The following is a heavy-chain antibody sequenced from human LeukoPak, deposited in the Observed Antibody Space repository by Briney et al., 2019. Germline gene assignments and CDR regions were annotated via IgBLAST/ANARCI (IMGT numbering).Heavy chain of an antibody. CDR2: INSDGSWT. V-gene: IGHV3-74*01. J-gene: IGHJ4*02. D-gene: IGHD5-18*01. CDR1: GNYW. Sequence: PGGSLRLSCAASGNYWMHWVRQAPGKGLVWVSHINSDGSWTSYADSVKGRFTISRDNAKNTLYLQMNSLRGEDTAVYYCASTTMAIPGDYWGQGTLVTVSS. CDR3: ASTTMAIPGDY.